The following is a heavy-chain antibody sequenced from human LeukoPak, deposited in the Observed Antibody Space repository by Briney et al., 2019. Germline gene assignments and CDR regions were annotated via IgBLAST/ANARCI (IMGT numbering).Heavy chain of an antibody. D-gene: IGHD3-10*01. CDR2: INPNSGGT. CDR1: GYTFTGYY. V-gene: IGHV1-2*02. CDR3: ARTPMVRGVIASFDY. Sequence: GASVKVSCKASGYTFTGYYMHWERQAPGQGLEWMGWINPNSGGTNYAQKFQGRVTMTRDTSISTAYMELSRLRSDDTAVYYCARTPMVRGVIASFDYWGQGTLVTVSS. J-gene: IGHJ4*02.